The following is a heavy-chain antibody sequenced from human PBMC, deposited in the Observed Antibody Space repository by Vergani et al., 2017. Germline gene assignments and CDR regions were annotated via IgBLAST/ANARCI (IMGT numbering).Heavy chain of an antibody. D-gene: IGHD3-9*01. CDR2: IHYSGST. CDR1: GGYISTYY. J-gene: IGHJ6*02. V-gene: IGHV4-59*01. CDR3: ARVMYRDEASTGYRLEGMDI. Sequence: QVQLQESGPGLVKPSETLSLICTVSGGYISTYYWSWIRQPPGKGLEWIGYIHYSGSTNYNPSLKSRVTMSVDTSKNQFSLKLRSVTAADTAVYFCARVMYRDEASTGYRLEGMDIWGQGTTVTISS.